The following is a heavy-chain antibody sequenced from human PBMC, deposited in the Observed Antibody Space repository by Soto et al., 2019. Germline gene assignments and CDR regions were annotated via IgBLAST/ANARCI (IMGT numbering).Heavy chain of an antibody. V-gene: IGHV4-34*01. CDR1: GGSFSGYY. D-gene: IGHD4-17*01. CDR3: ARGRDYGSKTFQH. Sequence: QVQLQQWGAGLLKPSETLSLTCAVYGGSFSGYYWSWIRQPPGKGLEWIGEINHSGSTNYNQSLKIRVTRAVDTSKNQFSLKLSSVTAAETAVYYCARGRDYGSKTFQHWSQGTLVTVSS. CDR2: INHSGST. J-gene: IGHJ1*01.